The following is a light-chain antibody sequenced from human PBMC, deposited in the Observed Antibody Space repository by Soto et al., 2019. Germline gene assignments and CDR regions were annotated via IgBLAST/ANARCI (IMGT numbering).Light chain of an antibody. Sequence: DIVMTKSTLSLPVTPGEPAYISCRSSQSLLHSNGFNYLDWYLQKPGQSPQLLIFLGSNRASGVTDKFSGSGSGTDFTLKISRVEAEDVGVYYCMQALQTPLTFGGGTNVEIK. V-gene: IGKV2-28*01. CDR2: LGS. J-gene: IGKJ4*01. CDR1: QSLLHSNGFNY. CDR3: MQALQTPLT.